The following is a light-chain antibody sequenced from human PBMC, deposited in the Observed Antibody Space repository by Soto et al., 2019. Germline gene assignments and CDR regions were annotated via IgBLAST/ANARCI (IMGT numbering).Light chain of an antibody. J-gene: IGLJ1*01. CDR2: DDG. CDR1: NVGSKS. CDR3: QVWNSISDHYV. Sequence: SYELTQPPSVPVAPGQTARITCGGNNVGSKSVHWYQQKPGQAPVLVVYDDGDRPSGIPERFSGSNSGNTATLTISRVEAGDEADYYCQVWNSISDHYVFGTGTQLTVL. V-gene: IGLV3-21*02.